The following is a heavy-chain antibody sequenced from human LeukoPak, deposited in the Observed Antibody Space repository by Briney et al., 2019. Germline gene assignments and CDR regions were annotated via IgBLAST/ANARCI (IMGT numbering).Heavy chain of an antibody. Sequence: GGSLRLSCAASGFTFSSYGMHWVRQAPGKGLEWVAVISSDGSNKYYADSVKGRFTISRDNSKNTLYLQMNSLSAEDTAVYYCAKSYGSGTHPNDYWGQGILVTASS. V-gene: IGHV3-30*18. CDR1: GFTFSSYG. D-gene: IGHD3-10*01. CDR2: ISSDGSNK. CDR3: AKSYGSGTHPNDY. J-gene: IGHJ4*02.